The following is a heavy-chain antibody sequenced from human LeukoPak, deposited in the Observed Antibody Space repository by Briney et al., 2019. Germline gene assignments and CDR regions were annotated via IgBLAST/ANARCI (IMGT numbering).Heavy chain of an antibody. CDR1: VYTCTIYG. CDR2: ISAYNGNT. D-gene: IGHD2-15*01. J-gene: IGHJ6*03. Sequence: ASVKVSCKASVYTCTIYGISWVRQAPGQGLEWMGWISAYNGNTNYAQKLQGRVTMTTDTSTSTAYLELRSLRSDDTAVYYCARDKEPKYCSGGSCLYYYYYYMDVWGKGTTVTVSS. V-gene: IGHV1-18*01. CDR3: ARDKEPKYCSGGSCLYYYYYYMDV.